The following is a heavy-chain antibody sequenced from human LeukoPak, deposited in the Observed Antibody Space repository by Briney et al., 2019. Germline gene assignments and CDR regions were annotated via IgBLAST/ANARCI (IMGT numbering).Heavy chain of an antibody. CDR2: ISGSGGST. Sequence: GGSLRLSCAASGFTFSSYSMNWVRQAPGKGLEWVSAISGSGGSTYYADSVKGRFTISRDNSKNTLYLQMNSLRAEDTAVYYCAKDRERYYYYDSSGYPLPLDYWGQGTLVTVSS. CDR1: GFTFSSYS. CDR3: AKDRERYYYYDSSGYPLPLDY. J-gene: IGHJ4*02. V-gene: IGHV3-23*01. D-gene: IGHD3-22*01.